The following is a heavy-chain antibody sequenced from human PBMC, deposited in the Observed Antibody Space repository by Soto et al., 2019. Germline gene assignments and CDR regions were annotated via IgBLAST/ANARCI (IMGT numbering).Heavy chain of an antibody. V-gene: IGHV3-23*01. Sequence: GGSLRLSCAASGFTFNSYTMAXVRQAAGKGLEWVSAISGSGGSTYYADSVKGRFTISRDNSKNTLYLQMNSLRAEDTAVYYCAKGRLPSLDAFDIWGQGTMVTVSS. J-gene: IGHJ3*02. CDR3: AKGRLPSLDAFDI. CDR1: GFTFNSYT. CDR2: ISGSGGST. D-gene: IGHD3-16*01.